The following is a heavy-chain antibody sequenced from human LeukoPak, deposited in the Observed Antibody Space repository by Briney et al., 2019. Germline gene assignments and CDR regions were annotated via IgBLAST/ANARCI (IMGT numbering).Heavy chain of an antibody. J-gene: IGHJ4*02. CDR1: GGSFSGYY. CDR3: ARGQSGIAAAFDY. D-gene: IGHD6-13*01. V-gene: IGHV4-34*01. Sequence: SETLSLTCAVYGGSFSGYYWSWIRQPPGKGLEWIGEINHSGSTNYNPSLKSRVTISVDTSKNQFSLKLSSVTAADTAVYYCARGQSGIAAAFDYCGQGTLVTVSS. CDR2: INHSGST.